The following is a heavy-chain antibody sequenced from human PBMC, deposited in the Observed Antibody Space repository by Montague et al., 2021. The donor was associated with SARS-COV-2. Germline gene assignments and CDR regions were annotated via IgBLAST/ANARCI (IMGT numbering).Heavy chain of an antibody. CDR3: ARHWGIAAAGN. CDR2: IDYSGTT. Sequence: SETLSLTCSVSGGSITDRTYYWGCIRQSPGKGLEWIGAIDYSGTTYYXPSLKNRVTISLDTAKNQFSLKMTSVTAADTAVYYCARHWGIAAAGNWGQGTLVTVSS. CDR1: GGSITDRTYY. J-gene: IGHJ4*02. D-gene: IGHD6-13*01. V-gene: IGHV4-39*01.